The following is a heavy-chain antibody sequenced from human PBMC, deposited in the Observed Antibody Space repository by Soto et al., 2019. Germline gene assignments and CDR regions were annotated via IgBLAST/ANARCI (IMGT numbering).Heavy chain of an antibody. J-gene: IGHJ6*02. CDR1: GDSISRGGYS. Sequence: SETLSLTCAVSGDSISRGGYSWTWIRQPPGKALEWIGNIYDSGSTSYNPSLKSRVTMSVDTSKNQFSLRLTSVTAADTAVYFCARGSSSYYDYGMDVWGQGTTVTV. CDR2: IYDSGST. CDR3: ARGSSSYYDYGMDV. D-gene: IGHD6-6*01. V-gene: IGHV4-30-2*01.